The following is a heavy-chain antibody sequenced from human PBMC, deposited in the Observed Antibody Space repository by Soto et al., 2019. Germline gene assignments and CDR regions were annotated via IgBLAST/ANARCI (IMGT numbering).Heavy chain of an antibody. CDR3: TSAYTGFDC. CDR2: IKSDGSST. V-gene: IGHV3-74*01. Sequence: EVQLVESGGGLVQPGGSLRLSCAASGFTFSTYWMHWVRQAPGKGLVGVSRIKSDGSSTDYADSVKGRFTISRDNAKNTLYLPMNSLRAEDTAVYYCTSAYTGFDCWGQGTLVTVSS. CDR1: GFTFSTYW. J-gene: IGHJ4*02. D-gene: IGHD4-4*01.